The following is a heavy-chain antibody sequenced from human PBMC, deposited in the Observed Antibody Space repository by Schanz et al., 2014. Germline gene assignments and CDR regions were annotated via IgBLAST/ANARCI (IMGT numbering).Heavy chain of an antibody. CDR1: GFTFSSYG. CDR2: ISGSGSGT. J-gene: IGHJ4*02. Sequence: EVHLEESGGGLVQPGGSQRLSCAASGFTFSSYGMHWVRQAPGKGLEWVSAISGSGSGTYYADSVKGRFTISRDNSKNTLYLQMNSLRAEDTAVYYCAKPHSGSYYDHDYWGQGTLVTVSS. D-gene: IGHD1-26*01. V-gene: IGHV3-23*04. CDR3: AKPHSGSYYDHDY.